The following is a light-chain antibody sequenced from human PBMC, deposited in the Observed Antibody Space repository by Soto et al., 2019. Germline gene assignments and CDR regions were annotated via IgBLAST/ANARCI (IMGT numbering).Light chain of an antibody. CDR1: SSNIARRS. CDR2: SSD. J-gene: IGLJ2*01. CDR3: QSYDGRLGASF. Sequence: QSVLTQPPSASATPGQRVTISCSGSSSNIARRSVYWYQQLPGTAPKLLMYSSDLRPSGVPDRFSGSKSGTSASLAITGLQPDDEADYYCQSYDGRLGASFFGGGTQLTVL. V-gene: IGLV1-44*01.